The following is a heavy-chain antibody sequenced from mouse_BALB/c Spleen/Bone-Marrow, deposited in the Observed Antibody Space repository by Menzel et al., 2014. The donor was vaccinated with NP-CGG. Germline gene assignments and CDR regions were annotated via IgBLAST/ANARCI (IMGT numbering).Heavy chain of an antibody. J-gene: IGHJ3*01. CDR2: ISYSDST. CDR3: AESRRLAKPAWFAY. Sequence: DVKLVESGPSLVKPSQTLSLTCSVTGDSITSGYWNWIRKFSGNKLEYMGYISYSDSTYYNPSLKSRISITRDTSKNXYYLQLESVTTEDTATYYCAESRRLAKPAWFAYWGQGTLVTVSA. V-gene: IGHV3-8*02. CDR1: GDSITSGY.